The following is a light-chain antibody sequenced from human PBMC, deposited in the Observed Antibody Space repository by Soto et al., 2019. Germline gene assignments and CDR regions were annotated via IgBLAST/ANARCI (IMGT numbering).Light chain of an antibody. CDR1: RSGRSY. CDR2: DTS. J-gene: IGKJ1*01. Sequence: IVLTQSPATLSLSPGERATLSCRASRSGRSYLSWYQQKPGQAPRLLISDTSKRDTGIPARLSGAGAGKDFTLTITSLEAEDSAVYYCQHRNNWPRELTFGQGTKVEIK. CDR3: QHRNNWPRELT. V-gene: IGKV3-11*01.